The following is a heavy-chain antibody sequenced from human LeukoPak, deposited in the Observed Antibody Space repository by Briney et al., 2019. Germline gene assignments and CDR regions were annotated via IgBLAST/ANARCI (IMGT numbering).Heavy chain of an antibody. CDR1: GFTFSSYA. J-gene: IGHJ4*02. D-gene: IGHD3-22*01. CDR3: AKAYDSRGYARGYFDY. V-gene: IGHV3-23*01. CDR2: ISGSGGST. Sequence: PGGSLRLSCAASGFTFSSYAMSWVRQAPGKGLEWVSAISGSGGSTYYADSVKGRFTTSRDNSKNTLYLQMNSLRAEDTAVYYCAKAYDSRGYARGYFDYWGQGTLVTVSS.